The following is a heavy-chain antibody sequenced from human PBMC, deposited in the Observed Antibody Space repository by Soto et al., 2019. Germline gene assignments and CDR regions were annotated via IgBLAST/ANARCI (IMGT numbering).Heavy chain of an antibody. D-gene: IGHD6-25*01. V-gene: IGHV3-11*01. J-gene: IGHJ4*02. Sequence: LRLSCAASGFTFSDYFMSWIRQAPGKGLEWLSYISGSGRTLHYADSVKGRFSISRDNTRRSLYLQMNSLRVEDTAVYYCARDGPAATYFDFWGQGILVTVSS. CDR1: GFTFSDYF. CDR3: ARDGPAATYFDF. CDR2: ISGSGRTL.